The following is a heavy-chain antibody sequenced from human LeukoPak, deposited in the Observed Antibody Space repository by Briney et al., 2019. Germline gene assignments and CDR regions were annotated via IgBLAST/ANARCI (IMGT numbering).Heavy chain of an antibody. Sequence: PGGSLRLSCAASGFTFDDYAMHWVRQAPGKGLEWVSGISWNSGSIGYADSVKGRFTISRDNAKNSLYLQMNSLRAEDTALYYCAKEGAYCSGGSCYFDYWGRGTLVTVSS. D-gene: IGHD2-15*01. CDR1: GFTFDDYA. CDR2: ISWNSGSI. CDR3: AKEGAYCSGGSCYFDY. V-gene: IGHV3-9*01. J-gene: IGHJ4*02.